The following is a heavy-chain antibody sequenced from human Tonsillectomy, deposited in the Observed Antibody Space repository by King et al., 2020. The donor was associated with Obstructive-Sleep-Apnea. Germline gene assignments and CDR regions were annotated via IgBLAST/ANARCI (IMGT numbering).Heavy chain of an antibody. CDR1: GDSISSGDYY. Sequence: VQLQESGPGLVKPSQTLSLTCTVSGDSISSGDYYWSWIRQPPGKGLEWIGYIYNSWNFYYNPSLKSRVTISVDTSKNQFSLKLSSVTAADTAVYYCAREYCSGGSCSLAYWGQGTLVTVSS. D-gene: IGHD2-15*01. V-gene: IGHV4-30-4*01. CDR2: IYNSWNF. J-gene: IGHJ4*02. CDR3: AREYCSGGSCSLAY.